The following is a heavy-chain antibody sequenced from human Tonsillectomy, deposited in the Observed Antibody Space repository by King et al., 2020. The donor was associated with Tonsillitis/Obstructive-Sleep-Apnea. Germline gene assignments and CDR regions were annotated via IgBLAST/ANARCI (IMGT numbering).Heavy chain of an antibody. V-gene: IGHV1-24*01. CDR1: GYTLTELS. D-gene: IGHD3-22*01. Sequence: QLVQSGAEVKKPGASVKVSCKVSGYTLTELSMHWVRQAPGKGLEWMGGFDPEDGETIYAQKFQGRVTMTEDTSTGTAYMELSSLRSEDTAVYYCATLSGPDSSGYPNYYGMDVWGQGTTVTVSS. CDR2: FDPEDGET. J-gene: IGHJ6*02. CDR3: ATLSGPDSSGYPNYYGMDV.